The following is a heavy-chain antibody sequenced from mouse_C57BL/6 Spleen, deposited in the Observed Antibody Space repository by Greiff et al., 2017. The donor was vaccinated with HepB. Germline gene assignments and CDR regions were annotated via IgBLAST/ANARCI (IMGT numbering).Heavy chain of an antibody. CDR2: IDPSDSYT. Sequence: QVQLQQPGAELVKPGASVKLSCKASGYTFTSYWMQWVKQRPGQGLEWIGEIDPSDSYTNYNQKFKGQATLTVDTSSSTADMQLSSLTSEDSAVYYCAREGYGSSLDWFAYWGQGTLVTVSA. V-gene: IGHV1-50*01. J-gene: IGHJ3*01. D-gene: IGHD1-1*01. CDR1: GYTFTSYW. CDR3: AREGYGSSLDWFAY.